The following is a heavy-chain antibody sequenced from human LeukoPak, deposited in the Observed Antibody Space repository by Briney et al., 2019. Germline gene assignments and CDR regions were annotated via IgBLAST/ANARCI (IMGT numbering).Heavy chain of an antibody. D-gene: IGHD2-2*01. V-gene: IGHV1-2*02. CDR3: ARVPAAMRIVDY. CDR1: GYTFTGYY. CDR2: INPNSGGT. Sequence: ASVKVSCKASGYTFTGYYMHWVRQAPGQGLEWMGWINPNSGGTNYAQKFQGRVTMTRDTSISTAYMELSRLRSDDTAVYYCARVPAAMRIVDYWGQGTLVTVSS. J-gene: IGHJ4*02.